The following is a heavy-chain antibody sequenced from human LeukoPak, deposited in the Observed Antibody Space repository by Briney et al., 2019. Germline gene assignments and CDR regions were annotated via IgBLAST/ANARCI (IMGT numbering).Heavy chain of an antibody. V-gene: IGHV1-18*01. Sequence: GASVKVSCKASGYTFTSYGISWVRQAPGQGLEWMGWISAYNGNTNYAQKLQGRVTMTRDTSISTAYMELSRLRSDDTAVYYCARTLHNGGLDYWGQGTLVTVSS. CDR3: ARTLHNGGLDY. CDR1: GYTFTSYG. D-gene: IGHD1-14*01. CDR2: ISAYNGNT. J-gene: IGHJ4*02.